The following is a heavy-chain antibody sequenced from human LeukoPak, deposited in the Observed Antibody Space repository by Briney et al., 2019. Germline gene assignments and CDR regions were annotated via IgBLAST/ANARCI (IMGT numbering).Heavy chain of an antibody. V-gene: IGHV4-59*08. J-gene: IGHJ4*02. Sequence: ASETLSLTCTVSGSSLSSYYWSWIRQPPGKGLEWIGYIYYSGNADSNPSLKSRVTMSVDTSRNQFSLKLTSVTAADTAVYYCARHEPLGRGAWDYWGQGILVTVSS. CDR2: IYYSGNA. CDR3: ARHEPLGRGAWDY. CDR1: GSSLSSYY. D-gene: IGHD1-14*01.